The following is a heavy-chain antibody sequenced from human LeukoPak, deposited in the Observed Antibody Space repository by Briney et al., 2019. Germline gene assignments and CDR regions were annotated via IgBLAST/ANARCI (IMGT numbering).Heavy chain of an antibody. V-gene: IGHV4-59*01. Sequence: SETLSLTCTVSGGSISSYYWSWIRQPPGKGLEWIGYIYYSGSTNYNPSLKSRVTISVDTSKNRFSLKLSSVTAADTAVYYCARGPYSSSWSVLYYYYMDVWGKGTTVTVSS. J-gene: IGHJ6*03. D-gene: IGHD6-13*01. CDR3: ARGPYSSSWSVLYYYYMDV. CDR2: IYYSGST. CDR1: GGSISSYY.